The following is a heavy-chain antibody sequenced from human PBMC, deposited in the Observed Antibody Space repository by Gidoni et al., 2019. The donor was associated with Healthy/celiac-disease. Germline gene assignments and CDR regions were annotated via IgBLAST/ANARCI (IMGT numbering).Heavy chain of an antibody. Sequence: QVQLVQSGAEVKKPGYSVKVSCKASGGTFSSYALSWVRQAPGQGREWMGGIPPTCGKPNTAKKFEDGVTLTADNPLGKASTGLCSLSLEDPAWYSGAGDQKWVTPSPPYYYYYMDVWGKGTTVTVSS. V-gene: IGHV1-69*06. CDR2: IPPTCGKP. CDR1: GGTFSSYA. D-gene: IGHD4-4*01. J-gene: IGHJ6*03. CDR3: AGDQKWVTPSPPYYYYYMDV.